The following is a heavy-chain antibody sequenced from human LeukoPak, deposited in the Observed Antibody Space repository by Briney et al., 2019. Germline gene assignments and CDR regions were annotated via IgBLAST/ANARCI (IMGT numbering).Heavy chain of an antibody. CDR3: ARDLQWLVLVY. V-gene: IGHV4-39*07. CDR1: GGSISSSSYY. D-gene: IGHD6-19*01. CDR2: IYHSGST. Sequence: PSETLSLTCTVSGGSISSSSYYWGWIRQPPGKGLEWIGEIYHSGSTNYNPSLKSRVTISVDKSKNQFSLKLSSVTAADTAVYYCARDLQWLVLVYWGQGTLVTVSS. J-gene: IGHJ4*02.